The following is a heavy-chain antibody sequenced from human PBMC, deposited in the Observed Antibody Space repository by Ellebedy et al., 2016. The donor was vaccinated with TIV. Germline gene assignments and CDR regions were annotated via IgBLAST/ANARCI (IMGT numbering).Heavy chain of an antibody. Sequence: GESLKISCAASGFTFSSYWMSWVRQIRQAPGKGLEWVALIYSGGDTYYSDSVKGRFTISRDSSKNTVYLQMTNLRVEDTAVYYCARDRHCVADRCYSVWGQGTLVTVSS. J-gene: IGHJ4*02. CDR3: ARDRHCVADRCYSV. CDR1: GFTFSSYW. CDR2: IYSGGDT. V-gene: IGHV3-53*01. D-gene: IGHD2-15*01.